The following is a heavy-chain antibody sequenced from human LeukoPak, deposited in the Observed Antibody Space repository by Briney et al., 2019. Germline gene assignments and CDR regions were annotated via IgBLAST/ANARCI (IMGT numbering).Heavy chain of an antibody. D-gene: IGHD3-9*01. Sequence: ASVKVSCKASGYTFTSYAMHWVRQAPGQRLEWMGWINAGNGNTKYSQKFQGRVTITRDTSASTAYMELSGLRSEDTAVYYCARNDRPYDILTGYPDYWGQGTLVTVSS. CDR3: ARNDRPYDILTGYPDY. V-gene: IGHV1-3*01. CDR1: GYTFTSYA. J-gene: IGHJ4*02. CDR2: INAGNGNT.